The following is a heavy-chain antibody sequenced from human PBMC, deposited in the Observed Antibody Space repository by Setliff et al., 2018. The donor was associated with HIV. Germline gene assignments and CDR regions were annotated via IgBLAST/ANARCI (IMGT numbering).Heavy chain of an antibody. J-gene: IGHJ4*02. D-gene: IGHD3-22*01. CDR2: IYTTGST. CDR1: GGSISSSSYY. CDR3: ARLRITMIMMLNYFDY. V-gene: IGHV4-61*05. Sequence: PSETLSLTCTVSGGSISSSSYYWGWIRQPPGKGLEWIGYIYTTGSTNYNPSLKSRVTMSVDTSKNQFSLRLTSVTAADTAVYFCARLRITMIMMLNYFDYWGQGTLVTVSS.